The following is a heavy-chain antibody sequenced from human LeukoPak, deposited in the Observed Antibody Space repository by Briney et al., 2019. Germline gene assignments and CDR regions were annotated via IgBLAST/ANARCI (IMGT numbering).Heavy chain of an antibody. CDR2: IFPIFGTA. Sequence: SVTVSCQATGGTFSSYAIRWVRQPPGQGLEWVGGIFPIFGTANYAQKFQGRVTITADESTSTAYMELSSLRSEDTAVYYCASAPGAVTNDYWGQGTLVTVSS. V-gene: IGHV1-69*13. CDR1: GGTFSSYA. CDR3: ASAPGAVTNDY. D-gene: IGHD4-17*01. J-gene: IGHJ4*02.